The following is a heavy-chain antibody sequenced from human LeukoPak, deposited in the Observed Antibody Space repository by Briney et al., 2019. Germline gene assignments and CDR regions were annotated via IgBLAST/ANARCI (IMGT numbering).Heavy chain of an antibody. CDR3: ARSRYYYGSGSYSGNNWFDP. V-gene: IGHV4-34*01. CDR1: GGSFSGYY. Sequence: SETLSLTCAVYGGSFSGYYWSWIRQPPGKGLEWIGEINHSGSTNYNPSLKSRVTISVDTSKNQFSPKLSSVTAADTAVYYCARSRYYYGSGSYSGNNWFDPWGQGTLVTVSS. D-gene: IGHD3-10*01. J-gene: IGHJ5*02. CDR2: INHSGST.